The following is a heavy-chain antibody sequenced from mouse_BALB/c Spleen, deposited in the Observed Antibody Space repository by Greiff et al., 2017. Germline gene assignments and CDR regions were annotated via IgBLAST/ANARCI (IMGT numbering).Heavy chain of an antibody. CDR3: ARPNYDFSWFAY. D-gene: IGHD2-4*01. V-gene: IGHV5-6*01. Sequence: EVHLVESGGDLVKPGGSLKLSCAASGFTFSSYGMSWVRQTPDKRLEWVATISSGGSYTYYPDSVKGRFTFSRDNAKNTLYLQMSSLKSEDTAMYYCARPNYDFSWFAYWGQGTLVTVSA. J-gene: IGHJ3*01. CDR1: GFTFSSYG. CDR2: ISSGGSYT.